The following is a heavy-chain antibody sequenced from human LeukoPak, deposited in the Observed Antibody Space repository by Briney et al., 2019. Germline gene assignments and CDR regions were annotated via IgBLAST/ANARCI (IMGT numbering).Heavy chain of an antibody. CDR1: GYTFTGYY. J-gene: IGHJ4*02. CDR3: ARDSGSSEFVY. D-gene: IGHD6-6*01. Sequence: ASVKVSCKASGYTFTGYYMHWVRQAPGQGLEWMGWINPNSGGTNYAQKFQGSVTMTRDTSISSAYMELSRLRSDDTAVYYCARDSGSSEFVYWGQGTLVTVSS. CDR2: INPNSGGT. V-gene: IGHV1-2*02.